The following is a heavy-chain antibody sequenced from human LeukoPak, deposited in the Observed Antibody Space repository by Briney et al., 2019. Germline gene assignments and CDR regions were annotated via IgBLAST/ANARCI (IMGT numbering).Heavy chain of an antibody. Sequence: SETLSLTCTVSGGSISSSSYYWGWIRQPPGKGLEWIGSIYYSGSTYYNPSLKSRVTISVDTSKNHFSLRLISVTAADTAMYYCARHEHKAVAGDTWGQGTLVTVSS. J-gene: IGHJ5*02. V-gene: IGHV4-39*01. D-gene: IGHD6-19*01. CDR3: ARHEHKAVAGDT. CDR1: GGSISSSSYY. CDR2: IYYSGST.